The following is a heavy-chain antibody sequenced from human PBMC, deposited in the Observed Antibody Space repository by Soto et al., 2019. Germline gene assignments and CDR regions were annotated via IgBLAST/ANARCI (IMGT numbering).Heavy chain of an antibody. CDR3: ASRYYYDSSGYYDAFEI. Sequence: SVKVSCKASGGTFSSYAISWVRQAPGQGLEWMGGIIPIFGTANYAQKFQGRVTITADKSTSTAYMELSSLRSEDTAVYYCASRYYYDSSGYYDAFEIWGQGTMVTVSS. D-gene: IGHD3-22*01. V-gene: IGHV1-69*06. CDR2: IIPIFGTA. CDR1: GGTFSSYA. J-gene: IGHJ3*02.